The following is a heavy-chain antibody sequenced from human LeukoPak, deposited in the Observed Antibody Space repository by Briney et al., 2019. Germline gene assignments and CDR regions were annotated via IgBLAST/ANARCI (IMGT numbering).Heavy chain of an antibody. V-gene: IGHV4-39*01. Sequence: SETLSLTCTVSGGSISSSSYYWGWIRQPPGKGLEWIGSIYYSGSTYYNPSLKSRVTISVETSKNQFSLKLSSVTAADTAVYYCARVRYCSGGSCYRFPDYWGQGTLVTVSS. CDR3: ARVRYCSGGSCYRFPDY. CDR2: IYYSGST. J-gene: IGHJ4*02. D-gene: IGHD2-15*01. CDR1: GGSISSSSYY.